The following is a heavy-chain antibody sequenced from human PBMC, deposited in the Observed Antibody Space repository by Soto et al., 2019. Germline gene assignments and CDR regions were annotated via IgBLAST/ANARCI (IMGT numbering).Heavy chain of an antibody. CDR1: GGSFNTGSYS. CDR3: ARDFAYFDS. CDR2: VYHTGRT. J-gene: IGHJ4*02. D-gene: IGHD3-3*01. Sequence: SETLSLTCTVSGGSFNTGSYSWSWIRQPPGKGLEWIGYVYHTGRTSYNPSLKSRVSISMDTSKNQFSLNLASVTAADTAVYFCARDFAYFDSWGQGTLVTVSS. V-gene: IGHV4-61*01.